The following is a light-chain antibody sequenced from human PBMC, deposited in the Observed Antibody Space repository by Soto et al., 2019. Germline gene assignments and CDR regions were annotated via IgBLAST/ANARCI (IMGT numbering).Light chain of an antibody. J-gene: IGKJ1*01. CDR2: GIS. CDR1: HTISSSY. V-gene: IGKV3-20*01. Sequence: IVLTQSPGTLSLSPGERATLSCRASHTISSSYLALYQQKPGQAPRLLMYGISRRATGIPDRFSGSGSGTDFTLTITRLEPEDFAVYYCQQYGNSSTFGQGTKVHIK. CDR3: QQYGNSST.